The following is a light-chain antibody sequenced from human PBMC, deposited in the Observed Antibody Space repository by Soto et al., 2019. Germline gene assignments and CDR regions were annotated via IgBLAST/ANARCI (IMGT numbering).Light chain of an antibody. CDR2: GAS. CDR3: QQSYTTPPT. J-gene: IGKJ4*02. CDR1: QTIGRF. Sequence: DIQMTQSPSSLSASVGDAVTITCRASQTIGRFLNWYHQKPGKAPSLLIYGASNLQSGVPSRFSGSGSGTEFTLTISSLQPEDFATYYCQQSYTTPPTFGGGTKVDIK. V-gene: IGKV1-39*01.